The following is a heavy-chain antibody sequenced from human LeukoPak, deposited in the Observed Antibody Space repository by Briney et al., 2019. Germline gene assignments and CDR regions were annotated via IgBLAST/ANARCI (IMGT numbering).Heavy chain of an antibody. CDR3: ARSRIAVAAPGDY. D-gene: IGHD6-13*01. V-gene: IGHV1-3*01. Sequence: ASVKVSCKASGYTFTSYAMHWVRQAPGQRLEWMGWINAGNGNTKYSQKFQGRVTITRDTSASTAYMELSSLRSEDTAVYYCARSRIAVAAPGDYWGQGTLVTVSS. CDR2: INAGNGNT. CDR1: GYTFTSYA. J-gene: IGHJ4*02.